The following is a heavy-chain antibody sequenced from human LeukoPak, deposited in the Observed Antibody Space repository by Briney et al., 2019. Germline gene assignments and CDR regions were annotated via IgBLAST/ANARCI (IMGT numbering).Heavy chain of an antibody. CDR2: ISGGTT. J-gene: IGHJ4*02. CDR3: AKSVYHSGNY. V-gene: IGHV3-23*01. Sequence: PGGSLRLSCAASRFTISIYGMSWVRQAPGKGLEWVSSISGGTTYYADSVKGRFTISRDNSKNTVSLQMNSLRAEDTAVYYCAKSVYHSGNYWGQGTLVTVSS. CDR1: RFTISIYG. D-gene: IGHD3-10*01.